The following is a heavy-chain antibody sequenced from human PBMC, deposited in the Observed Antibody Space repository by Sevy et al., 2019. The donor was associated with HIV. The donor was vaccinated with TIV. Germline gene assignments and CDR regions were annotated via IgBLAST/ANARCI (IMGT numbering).Heavy chain of an antibody. CDR1: GFSLSAYW. CDR2: INYDGSVT. J-gene: IGHJ4*02. V-gene: IGHV3-74*01. D-gene: IGHD1-26*01. CDR3: ARAIGLSEAY. Sequence: GGSLRLSCTASGFSLSAYWMHWVRQTPGKGLEWVSHINYDGSVTHYADSVKGRFTISRDNVRNTLYLQMSSLRGEDSATYYCARAIGLSEAYRAQGTLVTVSS.